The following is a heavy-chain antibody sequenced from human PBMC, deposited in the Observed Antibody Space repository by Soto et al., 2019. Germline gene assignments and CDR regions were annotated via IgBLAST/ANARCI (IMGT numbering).Heavy chain of an antibody. Sequence: PSETLSLTCTVSGGSIIGYYWSWIRQPPGKGLEWIGEINHSGSTNYNPSLKSRVTISVDTSKNQFSLKLSSVTAADTAVYYCASGGSGWYKDYFDYWGQGTLVTVSS. V-gene: IGHV4-34*01. CDR1: GGSIIGYY. CDR3: ASGGSGWYKDYFDY. D-gene: IGHD6-19*01. CDR2: INHSGST. J-gene: IGHJ4*02.